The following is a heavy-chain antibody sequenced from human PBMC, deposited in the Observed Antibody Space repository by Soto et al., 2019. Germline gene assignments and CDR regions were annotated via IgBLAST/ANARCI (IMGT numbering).Heavy chain of an antibody. V-gene: IGHV4-39*01. CDR3: ARQEQLRAYYGMDV. CDR2: IYYSGST. CDR1: GGSISSSSYY. J-gene: IGHJ6*02. Sequence: QLQLQESGPGLVKPSETLSLTCTVSGGSISSSSYYWGWIRQPPGKGLEWIGSIYYSGSTYYNPSLKSRVTISVDTSKNQFSLKLSSVTAADTAVYYCARQEQLRAYYGMDVWGQGTTVTVSS. D-gene: IGHD1-26*01.